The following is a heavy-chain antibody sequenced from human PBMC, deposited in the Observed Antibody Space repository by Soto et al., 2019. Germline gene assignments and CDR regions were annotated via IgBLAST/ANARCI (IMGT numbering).Heavy chain of an antibody. D-gene: IGHD1-1*01. CDR2: ISAYNGNT. CDR3: ARERTTNTRDYYYYYMDV. Sequence: RASVKVSCKASGYTFTSYGISWVRQAPGQGLEWMGWISAYNGNTNYAQKLQGRVTMTTDTSTSTAYMELRSLRSDDTAVYYCARERTTNTRDYYYYYMDVWGKGTTVTVSS. J-gene: IGHJ6*03. CDR1: GYTFTSYG. V-gene: IGHV1-18*01.